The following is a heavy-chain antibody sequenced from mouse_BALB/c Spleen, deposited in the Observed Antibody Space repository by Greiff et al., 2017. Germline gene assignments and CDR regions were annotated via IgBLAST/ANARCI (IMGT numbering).Heavy chain of an antibody. CDR3: ARNYNWYFDV. D-gene: IGHD1-1*01. V-gene: IGHV14-4*02. CDR2: IDPENGDT. J-gene: IGHJ1*01. CDR1: GFNIKDYY. Sequence: EVQLQQSGAELVRSGASVKLSCTASGFNIKDYYMHWVKQRPEQGLEWIGWIDPENGDTEYAPKFKGKATLTVDKSSSAAYMELRSLTSEDSAVYYCARNYNWYFDVWGAGTTVTVSS.